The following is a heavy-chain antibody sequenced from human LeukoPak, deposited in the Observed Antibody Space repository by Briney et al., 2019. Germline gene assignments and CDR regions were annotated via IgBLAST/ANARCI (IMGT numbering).Heavy chain of an antibody. CDR1: GASISSTTYY. J-gene: IGHJ5*02. CDR3: ARHGASAMVRGVIEDWFDP. CDR2: IYYSGST. V-gene: IGHV4-39*01. D-gene: IGHD3-10*01. Sequence: SETLSLTCTVSGASISSTTYYWGWIRQPPRKGLEWIASIYYSGSTYYNPSLKSRVTISVDTSKNQFSLKLSSVTAAGTAVYYCARHGASAMVRGVIEDWFDPWGQGTLVTVSS.